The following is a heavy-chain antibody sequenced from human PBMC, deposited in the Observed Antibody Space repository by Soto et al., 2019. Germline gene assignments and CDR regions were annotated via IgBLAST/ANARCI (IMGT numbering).Heavy chain of an antibody. CDR1: GFTFTSSA. V-gene: IGHV1-58*01. CDR3: AVIYGDYDTNFDY. Sequence: SVKVSCKASGFTFTSSAVQWVRQARGQRLEWIGWIVVGSGNTNYAQKFQERVTITRDMSTSTAYKELSSLRSEDTAVYYCAVIYGDYDTNFDYWGQGTLVTVSS. J-gene: IGHJ4*02. CDR2: IVVGSGNT. D-gene: IGHD4-17*01.